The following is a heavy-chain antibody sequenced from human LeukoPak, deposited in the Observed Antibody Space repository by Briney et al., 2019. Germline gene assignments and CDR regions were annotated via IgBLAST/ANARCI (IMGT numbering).Heavy chain of an antibody. CDR3: AKDHYWSIDY. V-gene: IGHV3-30*09. D-gene: IGHD3-3*01. Sequence: TGGSLRLSCAASGFTLGSYAMHWVRQAPGKGLEWVAVISYDGSNKFYADSVRGRFAISRDNSKNTLYLQMNSLRAEDTGVYYCAKDHYWSIDYWGRGTLVTVSS. CDR1: GFTLGSYA. CDR2: ISYDGSNK. J-gene: IGHJ4*02.